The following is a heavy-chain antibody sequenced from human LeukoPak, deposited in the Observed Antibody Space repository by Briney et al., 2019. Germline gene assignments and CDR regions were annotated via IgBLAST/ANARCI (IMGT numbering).Heavy chain of an antibody. CDR3: ARGQSHIDY. V-gene: IGHV4-30-2*01. CDR2: IYHSGST. Sequence: SETLSLTCTVSDGSISSDDYYWSWIRQPPGKGQEWIGYIYHSGSTYYNPSLKSRVTISVDRSKNQFSLKLSSVTAADTAVYYCARGQSHIDYWGQGTLVTVSS. CDR1: DGSISSDDYY. J-gene: IGHJ4*02.